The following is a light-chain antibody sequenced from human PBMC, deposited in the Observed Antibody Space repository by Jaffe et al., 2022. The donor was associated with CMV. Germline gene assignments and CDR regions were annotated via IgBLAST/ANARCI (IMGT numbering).Light chain of an antibody. CDR2: NAS. J-gene: IGKJ2*01. CDR3: QQRNKWPRT. V-gene: IGKV3-11*01. Sequence: EIVLTQSPATLSLSPGERATLSCRASQDIRTSLAWYQQKSGQPPRLLIHNASNKTTAIPARFSGSGSGADFTLTISSLETEDFAVYYCQQRNKWPRTFGQGTRVEIK. CDR1: QDIRTS.